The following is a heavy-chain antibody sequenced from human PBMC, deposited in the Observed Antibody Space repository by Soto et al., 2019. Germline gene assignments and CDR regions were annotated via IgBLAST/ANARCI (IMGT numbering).Heavy chain of an antibody. D-gene: IGHD3-22*01. CDR3: ARARLEGYDSNYYFDY. CDR2: INHSGST. J-gene: IGHJ4*02. V-gene: IGHV4-34*01. Sequence: SETLSLTCAVYGGSFSGYYCSWIRQPPGKGLEWIGEINHSGSTNYNPSLKSRVTISVDTSKNQFSLKLSSVTAADTAVYYCARARLEGYDSNYYFDYWGQGTLVTVSS. CDR1: GGSFSGYY.